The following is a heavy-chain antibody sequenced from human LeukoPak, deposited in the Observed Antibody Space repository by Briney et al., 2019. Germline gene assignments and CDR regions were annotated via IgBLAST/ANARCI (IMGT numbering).Heavy chain of an antibody. CDR3: ARQSGYSYGYVGY. Sequence: SETLSLTCTVSGGSISSYYWSWIRQPPGKGLEWIGEINHSGSTNYNPSLKSRVTISVDTSKNQFSLKLSSVTAADTAVYYCARQSGYSYGYVGYWGQGTLVTVSS. V-gene: IGHV4-34*01. J-gene: IGHJ4*02. D-gene: IGHD5-18*01. CDR2: INHSGST. CDR1: GGSISSYY.